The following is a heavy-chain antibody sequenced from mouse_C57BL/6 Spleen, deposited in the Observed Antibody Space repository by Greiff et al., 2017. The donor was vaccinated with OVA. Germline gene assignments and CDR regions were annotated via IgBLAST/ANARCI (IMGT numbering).Heavy chain of an antibody. Sequence: VQLQQSGTVLARPGASVKMSCKTSGYTFTSYWMHWVKQRPGQGLEWIGAIYPGNSDTSYNQKFKGQAKLTAVPSASTAYMELSSLTNEDAAVDYCTREDDGYYGGFAYWGQGTLVTVSA. D-gene: IGHD2-3*01. CDR3: TREDDGYYGGFAY. J-gene: IGHJ3*01. V-gene: IGHV1-5*01. CDR2: IYPGNSDT. CDR1: GYTFTSYW.